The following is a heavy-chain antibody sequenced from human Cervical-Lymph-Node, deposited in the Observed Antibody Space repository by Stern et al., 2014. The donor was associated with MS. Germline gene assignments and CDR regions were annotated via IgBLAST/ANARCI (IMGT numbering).Heavy chain of an antibody. CDR2: INAGNGNT. CDR1: GYTFTSYA. V-gene: IGHV1-3*01. CDR3: ARNRVWGGTDY. J-gene: IGHJ4*02. D-gene: IGHD3-16*01. Sequence: VQLVQTGAEVKKPGASVKVSCKAFGYTFTSYAMHWVRQAPGQRLEWMGWINAGNGNTKYSQKCQGRVTITRDTSASTAYMELSSLRSEDTAVYYCARNRVWGGTDYWGQGTLVTVSS.